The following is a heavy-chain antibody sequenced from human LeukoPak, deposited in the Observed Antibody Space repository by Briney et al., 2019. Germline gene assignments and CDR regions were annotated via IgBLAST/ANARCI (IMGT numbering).Heavy chain of an antibody. CDR2: IYSSGHT. J-gene: IGHJ5*02. CDR3: AKDQGDHWFDP. CDR1: GGSISSYN. Sequence: SETLSLTCIVSGGSISSYNWNWIRQPPGKGLEWIGYIYSSGHTNYNPSLKSRVTISVDTSKNQFSLKLSSVTAADTAVYYCAKDQGDHWFDPWGQGTLVTVSS. V-gene: IGHV4-59*01.